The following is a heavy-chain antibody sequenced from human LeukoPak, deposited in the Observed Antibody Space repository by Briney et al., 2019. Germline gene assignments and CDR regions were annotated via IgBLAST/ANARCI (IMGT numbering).Heavy chain of an antibody. CDR3: ARTYYYDSSGQNAFDI. D-gene: IGHD3-22*01. J-gene: IGHJ3*02. Sequence: GGSLRLSCAASGFTFDDYAMHWVRQAPGKGLEWVSGIGWNSGGIVYADSVKGRFTISRDNAKNSLYLQMNSLRAEDTAVYYCARTYYYDSSGQNAFDIWGQGTMVTVSS. V-gene: IGHV3-9*01. CDR2: IGWNSGGI. CDR1: GFTFDDYA.